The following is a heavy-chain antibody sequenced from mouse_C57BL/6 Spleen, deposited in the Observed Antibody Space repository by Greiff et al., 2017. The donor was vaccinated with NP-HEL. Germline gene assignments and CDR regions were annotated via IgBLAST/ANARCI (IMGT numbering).Heavy chain of an antibody. D-gene: IGHD2-5*01. CDR2: IRNKANGYKT. Sequence: EVKLMESGGGLVQPGGSLSLSCAASGFTFTDYYMSWVRQPPGKALEWLGFIRNKANGYKTEYSASVKGRFTISRDNSQSILYLQMNAMRAEDSATYDCARYVTVYSNYVSAMDYWGQGTSVTVSS. J-gene: IGHJ4*01. V-gene: IGHV7-3*01. CDR3: ARYVTVYSNYVSAMDY. CDR1: GFTFTDYY.